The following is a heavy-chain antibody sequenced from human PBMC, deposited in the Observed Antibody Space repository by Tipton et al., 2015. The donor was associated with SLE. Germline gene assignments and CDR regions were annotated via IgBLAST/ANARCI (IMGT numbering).Heavy chain of an antibody. CDR3: ARVESYYYYYMDV. CDR2: INHSGST. J-gene: IGHJ6*03. Sequence: TLSLTCAVYGGSFSSYYWSWIRQPPGKGLEWIGEINHSGSTNYNPSLKSRVTISVDTSKNQFSLKLSSVTAADTAVYYCARVESYYYYYMDVWGKGTTVTVSS. V-gene: IGHV4-34*01. D-gene: IGHD3-3*01. CDR1: GGSFSSYY.